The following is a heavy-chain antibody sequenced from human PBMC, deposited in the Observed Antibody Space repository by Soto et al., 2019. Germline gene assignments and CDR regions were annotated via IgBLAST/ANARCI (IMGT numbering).Heavy chain of an antibody. V-gene: IGHV3-13*01. D-gene: IGHD3-22*01. CDR3: ARVSDYDSSVFSHWYFDL. CDR2: IGTAGDT. J-gene: IGHJ2*01. CDR1: GFTFSSYD. Sequence: EVQLVESGGGLVQPGGSLRLSCAASGFTFSSYDIHWVRQATGKVLEWVSAIGTAGDTYYPGSVKGRFTISRENAKNSLYLQMNRLSAGDTAVYYCARVSDYDSSVFSHWYFDLWGSGTLVTVSS.